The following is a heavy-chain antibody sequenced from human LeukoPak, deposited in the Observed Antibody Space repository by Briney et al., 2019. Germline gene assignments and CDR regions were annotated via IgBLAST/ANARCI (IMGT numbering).Heavy chain of an antibody. CDR2: IYYSGST. Sequence: SETLSLTCTVSGVSISSYYWSWIRQPPGKGLEWIGYIYYSGSTNYNPSLKSRVTISVDTSKNQFSLKLSSVTAADTAVYYCARSRPPDYWGQGTLVTVSS. CDR1: GVSISSYY. CDR3: ARSRPPDY. V-gene: IGHV4-59*01. J-gene: IGHJ4*02.